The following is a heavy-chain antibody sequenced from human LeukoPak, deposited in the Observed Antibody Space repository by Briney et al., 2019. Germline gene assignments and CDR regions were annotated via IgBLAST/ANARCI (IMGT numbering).Heavy chain of an antibody. D-gene: IGHD6-19*01. CDR1: GGSFSGYY. V-gene: IGHV4-59*10. CDR3: ARSYGYSSGWYGAYYFDY. CDR2: IYTSGST. J-gene: IGHJ4*02. Sequence: SETLSLTCAVYGGSFSGYYWSWIRQPAGKGLEWIGRIYTSGSTNYNPSLKSRVTISVDTSKNQFSLKLSSVTAADTAVYYCARSYGYSSGWYGAYYFDYWGQGTLVTVSS.